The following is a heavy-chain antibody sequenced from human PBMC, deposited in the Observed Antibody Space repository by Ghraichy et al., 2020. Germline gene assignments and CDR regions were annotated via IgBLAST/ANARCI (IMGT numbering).Heavy chain of an antibody. CDR1: GGSISSGGYY. D-gene: IGHD4-17*01. CDR2: MYYSGST. J-gene: IGHJ4*02. V-gene: IGHV4-31*03. Sequence: SETLSLTCTVSGGSISSGGYYWSWIRQLPGKGLEWIGYMYYSGSTYYNPSLKSRVAISVGTSKNQFSLKLSSVTAADTAVYYCARGLGDNAGHTYFDSWGQGTMVTVSS. CDR3: ARGLGDNAGHTYFDS.